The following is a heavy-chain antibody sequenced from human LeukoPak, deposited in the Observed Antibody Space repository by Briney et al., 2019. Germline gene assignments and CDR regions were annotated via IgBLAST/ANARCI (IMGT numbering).Heavy chain of an antibody. V-gene: IGHV3-48*03. J-gene: IGHJ6*04. CDR2: ISSSGSTI. CDR1: GFTFSSYE. D-gene: IGHD3-10*02. Sequence: GGSLRLSCAASGFTFSSYEMNWVRQAPGKGLEWASYISSSGSTIYYADSVKGRFTISRDNAKNSLYLQMNSLRAEETAVYYFAELGITMIGGVWGKGTTVTISS. CDR3: AELGITMIGGV.